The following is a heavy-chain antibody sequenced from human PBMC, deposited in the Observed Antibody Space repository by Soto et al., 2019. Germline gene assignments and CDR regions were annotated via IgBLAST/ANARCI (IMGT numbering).Heavy chain of an antibody. J-gene: IGHJ3*01. CDR1: GFAFDDYA. D-gene: IGHD3-10*01. V-gene: IGHV3-9*01. CDR2: ISWYSDYI. CDR3: VKEYYAVSGGLGGLHAFDF. Sequence: EVQLVESGGGLVQPGRSLRLSCAASGFAFDDYAMHWVRQPPGKGLEWVSRISWYSDYIAYGDSVKGRFTVSRDNVKNSLFMQSDSMRAEDTALYYYVKEYYAVSGGLGGLHAFDFWGQGTVVNVSS.